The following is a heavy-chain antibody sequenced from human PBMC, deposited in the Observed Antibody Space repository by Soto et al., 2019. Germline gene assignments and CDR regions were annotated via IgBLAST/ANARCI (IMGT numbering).Heavy chain of an antibody. CDR2: LSKDGSVQ. D-gene: IGHD3-10*01. CDR3: VRSRSGAVADSFDY. Sequence: PGGSLRLSCAGSGFTFSRYALHWVRLAPGKGLEWAAALSKDGSVQYWLDSVRGRFTISRDNSKNTLYLRMNSLRPEDTGVYYCVRSRSGAVADSFDYWGQGTQVTAPQ. V-gene: IGHV3-30*04. CDR1: GFTFSRYA. J-gene: IGHJ4*02.